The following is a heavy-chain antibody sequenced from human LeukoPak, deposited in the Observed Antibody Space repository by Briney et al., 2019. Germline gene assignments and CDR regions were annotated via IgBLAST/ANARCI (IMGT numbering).Heavy chain of an antibody. D-gene: IGHD3-22*01. CDR3: AKGDYYDSSGYY. Sequence: PGGSLRLSCAASGFTFSSYAMSWVRQAPGKGLEWVSAISGSGGSTYYADSVRGWFTISRDNSKNTLYLQMNSLRAEDTAVYYCAKGDYYDSSGYYWGQGTLVTVSS. J-gene: IGHJ4*02. V-gene: IGHV3-23*01. CDR1: GFTFSSYA. CDR2: ISGSGGST.